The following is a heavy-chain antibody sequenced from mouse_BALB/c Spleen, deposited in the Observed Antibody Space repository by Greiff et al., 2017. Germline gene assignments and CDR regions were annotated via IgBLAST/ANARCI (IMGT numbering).Heavy chain of an antibody. J-gene: IGHJ3*01. D-gene: IGHD3-2*01. CDR2: ISSGGST. CDR1: GFTFSSYA. CDR3: ASEDSSGYEAY. Sequence: DVKLVESGGGLVKPGGSLKLSCAASGFTFSSYAMSWVRQTPEKRLEWVASISSGGSTYYPDSVKGRFTISRDNARNILYLQMSSLRSEDTAMYYCASEDSSGYEAYWGQGTLVTVSA. V-gene: IGHV5-6-5*01.